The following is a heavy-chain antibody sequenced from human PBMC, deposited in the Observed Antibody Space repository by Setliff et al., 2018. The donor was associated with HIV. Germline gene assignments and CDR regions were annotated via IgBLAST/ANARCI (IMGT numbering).Heavy chain of an antibody. CDR2: INPSGGST. CDR1: GFTFTTYY. Sequence: ASVKVSCKASGFTFTTYYMYWVRQAPGQGLEWMGIINPSGGSTTYAQKFQGRVTITADKSTSTVYLDLGSLTSEDTAMYYCARSVWAVVVPTDPAVDAFAIWGQGTMVTVSS. D-gene: IGHD2-2*01. CDR3: ARSVWAVVVPTDPAVDAFAI. J-gene: IGHJ3*02. V-gene: IGHV1-46*01.